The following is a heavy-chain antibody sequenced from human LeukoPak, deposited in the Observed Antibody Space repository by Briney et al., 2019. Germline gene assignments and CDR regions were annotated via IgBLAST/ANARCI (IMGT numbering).Heavy chain of an antibody. CDR2: IKSKTDGGTT. CDR3: TTEILRFLEWVGFDP. V-gene: IGHV3-15*01. D-gene: IGHD3-3*01. CDR1: GFTFSNAW. Sequence: GGSLRLSFAASGFTFSNAWMSWVRQAPGKGLEWVGRIKSKTDGGTTDYAAPVKGRFTISRDDSKNTLYLQMNSLKTEDTAVYYCTTEILRFLEWVGFDPWGQGTLVTVSS. J-gene: IGHJ5*02.